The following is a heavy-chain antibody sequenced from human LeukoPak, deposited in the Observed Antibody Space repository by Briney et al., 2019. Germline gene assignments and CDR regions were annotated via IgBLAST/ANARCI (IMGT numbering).Heavy chain of an antibody. J-gene: IGHJ4*02. Sequence: GGSLRLSCAASGFTFSSYSMNWVRQAPGKGLEWVSYISSSSTIYYADSVKGRFTISRDNAKNSLYLQMNSLRAEDTAVYYCARDKAATYYYDSSGYSYFDYWGQGTLVTVSS. CDR3: ARDKAATYYYDSSGYSYFDY. D-gene: IGHD3-22*01. CDR2: ISSSSTI. V-gene: IGHV3-48*01. CDR1: GFTFSSYS.